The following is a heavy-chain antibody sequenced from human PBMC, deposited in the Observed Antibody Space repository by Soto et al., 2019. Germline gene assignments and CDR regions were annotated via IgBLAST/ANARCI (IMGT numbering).Heavy chain of an antibody. CDR1: GGSISCGDYY. D-gene: IGHD6-6*01. J-gene: IGHJ4*02. CDR2: IYYSGST. CDR3: ARGGGWADGYSSSGTDY. V-gene: IGHV4-30-4*01. Sequence: QVQLQESGPGLVKPSQTLSLTCTVSGGSISCGDYYWSWIRQPPGKGLEWIGYIYYSGSTYYNPSLKSRVTISVDTSKNQFSLKLSSVTAADTAVYYCARGGGWADGYSSSGTDYWGQGTLVTVSS.